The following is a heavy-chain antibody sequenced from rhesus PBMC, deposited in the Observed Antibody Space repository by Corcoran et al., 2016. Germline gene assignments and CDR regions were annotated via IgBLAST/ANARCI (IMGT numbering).Heavy chain of an antibody. J-gene: IGHJ4*01. CDR3: ARSNIVVVLNFDY. V-gene: IGHV4S10*01. CDR2: IYGSRTST. CDR1: GGSIRDSYR. D-gene: IGHD2-15*01. Sequence: QVQLQESGPGVVKPSETLSLTCAVSGGSIRDSYRWSWVRQPPGKGLEWIGYIYGSRTSTNYNASLKCRVTISKDTSKNQFPLKLSSVTAADTAVYYCARSNIVVVLNFDYWGQGVLVTVSS.